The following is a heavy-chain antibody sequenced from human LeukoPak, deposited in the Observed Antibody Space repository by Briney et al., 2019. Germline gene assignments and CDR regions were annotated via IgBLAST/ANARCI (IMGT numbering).Heavy chain of an antibody. CDR3: ARHRAYSSSSPFDY. D-gene: IGHD6-6*01. V-gene: IGHV4-59*08. CDR1: GGSISSLY. Sequence: PSETLSPTCSVSGGSISSLYWSWIQQPPGKGLEWIGYIYYTGSTNYNPSLKSRVTMFVDMSKNQFSLRLSSVTAADTAVYYCARHRAYSSSSPFDYWGQGTLVTVSS. J-gene: IGHJ4*02. CDR2: IYYTGST.